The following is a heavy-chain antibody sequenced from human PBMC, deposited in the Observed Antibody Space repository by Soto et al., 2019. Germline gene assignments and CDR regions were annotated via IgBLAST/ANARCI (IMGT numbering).Heavy chain of an antibody. V-gene: IGHV3-30-3*01. CDR1: GFTFSSYA. CDR2: ISYDGSNK. Sequence: GGSLRLSCAASGFTFSSYAMHWVRQAPGKGLEWVAVISYDGSNKYYADSVKGRFTISRDNSKNTLYLQMNSLRAEDTAVYYCARDFDSGSYYFHTNYYYYYGMDVWGQGTTVTAP. D-gene: IGHD1-26*01. CDR3: ARDFDSGSYYFHTNYYYYYGMDV. J-gene: IGHJ6*02.